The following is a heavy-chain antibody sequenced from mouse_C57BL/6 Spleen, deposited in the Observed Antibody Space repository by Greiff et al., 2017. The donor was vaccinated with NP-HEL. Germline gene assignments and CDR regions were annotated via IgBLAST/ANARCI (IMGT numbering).Heavy chain of an antibody. J-gene: IGHJ2*01. D-gene: IGHD2-4*01. CDR3: ARSRDYDY. CDR1: GYTFTSYW. CDR2: IDPSDSYT. Sequence: QVQLQQPGAELVKPGASVKLSCKASGYTFTSYWMQWVKQRPGQGLEWIGEIDPSDSYTNYNQKFKGKATLTVDTYSSTAYMQLSSLTSEDSAVYYCARSRDYDYWGQGTTLTVSS. V-gene: IGHV1-50*01.